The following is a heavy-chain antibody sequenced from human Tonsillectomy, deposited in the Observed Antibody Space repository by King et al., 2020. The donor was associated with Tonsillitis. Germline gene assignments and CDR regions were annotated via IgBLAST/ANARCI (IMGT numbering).Heavy chain of an antibody. J-gene: IGHJ4*02. CDR2: IKSKADGGTT. Sequence: QLVQSGGALVKPGGSLRLSCAASGLTFSNAWMSWVRQAPGKGLEWLGRIKSKADGGTTDYAAPVKGRFTISRDDSKNTLYLKMNSLQTEDTAVYYCTTNLYFGDHWGQGTLVTVSS. V-gene: IGHV3-15*02. CDR3: TTNLYFGDH. D-gene: IGHD3-9*01. CDR1: GLTFSNAW.